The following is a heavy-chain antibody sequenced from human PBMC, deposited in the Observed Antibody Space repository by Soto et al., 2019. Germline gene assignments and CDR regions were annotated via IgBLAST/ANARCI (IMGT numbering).Heavy chain of an antibody. CDR1: GGSISTSDYT. Sequence: KPSETLSLTCAVSGGSISTSDYTWSWIRQPPGRGLEWIGSVYHSGATHYIPSLKNRLTMSLDKSKNQFSLDLTSVTAADTAVYYCVRERTIFGVAPGGGVDVWGQGTTVTVSS. J-gene: IGHJ6*02. CDR3: VRERTIFGVAPGGGVDV. CDR2: VYHSGAT. D-gene: IGHD3-3*01. V-gene: IGHV4-30-2*01.